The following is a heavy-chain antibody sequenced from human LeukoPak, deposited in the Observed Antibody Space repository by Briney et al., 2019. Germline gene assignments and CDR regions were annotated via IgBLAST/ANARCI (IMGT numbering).Heavy chain of an antibody. J-gene: IGHJ5*02. D-gene: IGHD6-13*01. CDR1: GGSISSYY. CDR3: ARAQQQLVSHWFDP. V-gene: IGHV4-4*07. Sequence: SETLSLTCTVSGGSISSYYWSWIRQPAGKGLEWIGRIYTSGSTNYNPSLKSRVTMSVDTSKNQFSLKLSSVTAADTAVYYCARAQQQLVSHWFDPWGQGTLVTVSS. CDR2: IYTSGST.